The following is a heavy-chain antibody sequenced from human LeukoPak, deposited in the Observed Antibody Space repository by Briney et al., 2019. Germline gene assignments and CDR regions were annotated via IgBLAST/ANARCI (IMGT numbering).Heavy chain of an antibody. CDR3: ARAAYYYGSGSLYYFDY. D-gene: IGHD3-10*01. J-gene: IGHJ4*02. Sequence: PSETLSLTCTVSGGSISSYYWSWIRQPPGKVLEWIGYIYYSGSTNYNPSLKSRVTISVDTSKNQFSLKLSSVTAADTAVYYCARAAYYYGSGSLYYFDYWGQGTLVTVSS. V-gene: IGHV4-59*01. CDR1: GGSISSYY. CDR2: IYYSGST.